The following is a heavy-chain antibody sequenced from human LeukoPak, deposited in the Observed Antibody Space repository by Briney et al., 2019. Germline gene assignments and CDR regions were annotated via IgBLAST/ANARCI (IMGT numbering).Heavy chain of an antibody. CDR1: AYTFTDYY. V-gene: IGHV1-2*02. Sequence: ASVTVSCKASAYTFTDYYIYWVRQAPGQGLEWMGWINPNSGGTNYAQKFQGRVTMTRDTSISTAYMELSSLRSDDTVVYYCARGHGGSYFDDWGQGTLVTVSS. CDR2: INPNSGGT. D-gene: IGHD1-26*01. CDR3: ARGHGGSYFDD. J-gene: IGHJ4*02.